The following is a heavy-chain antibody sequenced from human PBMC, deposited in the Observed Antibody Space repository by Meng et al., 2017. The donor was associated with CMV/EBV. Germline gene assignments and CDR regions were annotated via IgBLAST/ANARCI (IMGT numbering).Heavy chain of an antibody. CDR2: INHRGST. J-gene: IGHJ4*02. V-gene: IGHV4-34*01. CDR3: ARGSTSVTMIVVVFTAASLAYDS. D-gene: IGHD3-22*01. Sequence: SETLSLTCAVYGGSFSGYDWTWIRQSPGKGLEWIGEINHRGSTNYNPSLKSRLTISLDTSKNQFSLKLKSVTAADTAVYYYARGSTSVTMIVVVFTAASLAYDSWGQGTLVTVSS. CDR1: GGSFSGYD.